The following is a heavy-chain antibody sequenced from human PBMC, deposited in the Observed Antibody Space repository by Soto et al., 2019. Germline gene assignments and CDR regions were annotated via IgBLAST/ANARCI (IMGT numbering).Heavy chain of an antibody. CDR3: AGGHSSSPFGGDY. CDR2: IAGSGGST. Sequence: EVQLLESGGGLVQPGGSLRLSCAASGFTFRSYDMSWVRQAPGKGLEWVSVIAGSGGSTYYADSVKGRFTISRDNSKNTLYLQMNSLRAEDTAVYYCAGGHSSSPFGGDYWGQGTLVTVSS. CDR1: GFTFRSYD. J-gene: IGHJ4*02. D-gene: IGHD6-6*01. V-gene: IGHV3-23*01.